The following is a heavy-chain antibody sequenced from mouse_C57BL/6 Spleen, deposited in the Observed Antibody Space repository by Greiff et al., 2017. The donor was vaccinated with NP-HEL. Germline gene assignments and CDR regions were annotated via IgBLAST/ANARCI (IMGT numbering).Heavy chain of an antibody. CDR3: ARDGDYDGWYFDV. CDR1: GFTFSDYY. CDR2: INYDGSST. D-gene: IGHD2-4*01. Sequence: EVQLVESEGGLVQPGSSMKLSCTASGFTFSDYYMAWVRQVPEKGLEWVANINYDGSSTYYLDSLKSRFIISRDNAKNILYLQMSSLKSEDTATYYCARDGDYDGWYFDVWGTGTTVTVSS. V-gene: IGHV5-16*01. J-gene: IGHJ1*03.